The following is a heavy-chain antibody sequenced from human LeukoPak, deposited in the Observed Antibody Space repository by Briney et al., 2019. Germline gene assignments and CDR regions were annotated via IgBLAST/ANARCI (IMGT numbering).Heavy chain of an antibody. CDR2: IKSDGSST. J-gene: IGHJ5*02. V-gene: IGHV3-74*01. CDR3: ARDKGYSSDT. Sequence: GGSLRLSCAASGFTFNIYWMHWVRQALGKGLVWVSLIKSDGSSTNYADSVKGRFTVSRVNAKNTLYLQMDSLRAEDTATYYCARDKGYSSDTWGQGTLVTVSS. D-gene: IGHD5-18*01. CDR1: GFTFNIYW.